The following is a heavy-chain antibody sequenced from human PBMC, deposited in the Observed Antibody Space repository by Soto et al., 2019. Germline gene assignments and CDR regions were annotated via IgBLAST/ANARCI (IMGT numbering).Heavy chain of an antibody. CDR2: IYPGDSDT. V-gene: IGHV5-51*01. J-gene: IGHJ3*02. Sequence: GESLKISCKGSGYSFTSYWIGWVRQMPGKGLEWMGIIYPGDSDTRYSPSFQGQVTISADKSISTAYLQWSSLKVSDTAMYYCARQQGSYGLVDAVDIWGQGTMVTVSS. D-gene: IGHD5-18*01. CDR3: ARQQGSYGLVDAVDI. CDR1: GYSFTSYW.